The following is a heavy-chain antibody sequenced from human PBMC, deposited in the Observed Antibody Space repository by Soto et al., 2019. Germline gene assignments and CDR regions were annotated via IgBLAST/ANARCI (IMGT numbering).Heavy chain of an antibody. CDR1: GFTFSSYA. CDR2: ISGSGGST. Sequence: EVQLLESGGGLIQPGGSLRLSCAASGFTFSSYAMSWVRQAPGKGLEWVSAISGSGGSTYYADSVKGRFTISRDNSKNTLYLQMNSLRAEDTAVYYCAKGVRSGYCFDYWGQGTLVTVSS. V-gene: IGHV3-23*01. D-gene: IGHD3-3*01. J-gene: IGHJ4*02. CDR3: AKGVRSGYCFDY.